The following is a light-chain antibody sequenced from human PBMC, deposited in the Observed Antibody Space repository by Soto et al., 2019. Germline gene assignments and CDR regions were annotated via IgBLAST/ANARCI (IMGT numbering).Light chain of an antibody. CDR1: SSNIGAGYE. V-gene: IGLV1-40*01. CDR2: ENN. CDR3: QSYDISLSGYV. Sequence: QAVVTQPPSVSEAPGQRVTISCTGSSSNIGAGYEAHWYQQVPGTAPKLLIYENNNRPSGVPDRFSGSKSVTSASLAITGLQAEDEAEYYCQSYDISLSGYVFGTGTKLTVL. J-gene: IGLJ1*01.